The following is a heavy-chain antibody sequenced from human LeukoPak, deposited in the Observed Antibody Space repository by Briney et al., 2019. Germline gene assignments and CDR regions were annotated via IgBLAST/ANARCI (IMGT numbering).Heavy chain of an antibody. V-gene: IGHV3-21*06. CDR1: GFTFNSYS. CDR2: IIGSGSEM. J-gene: IGHJ3*01. D-gene: IGHD1-26*01. Sequence: GGSLRLSCGVSGFTFNSYSMNWVRQAPGKGLEWVASIIGSGSEMFYADSLKGRFTISRDNFENSLYLQMNSLRVEDTAVYYCAKVQSGIVGAMFVAFDVWGQGTMVSVSS. CDR3: AKVQSGIVGAMFVAFDV.